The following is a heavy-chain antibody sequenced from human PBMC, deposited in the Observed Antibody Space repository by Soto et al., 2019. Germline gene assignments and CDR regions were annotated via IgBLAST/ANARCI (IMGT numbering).Heavy chain of an antibody. Sequence: EVQLVESGGSLVNPGGSLRLSCSASGFPFSSYTMYWVRQAPGKGLEWVSSITTAATRNIFYADSVKGRFTISRDNANNILYLQMNNVRVEDTAVYYCARDHPIFGAIPRMDIWGQGTTVTVSS. D-gene: IGHD3-3*01. CDR1: GFPFSSYT. CDR3: ARDHPIFGAIPRMDI. V-gene: IGHV3-21*02. CDR2: ITTAATRNI. J-gene: IGHJ6*02.